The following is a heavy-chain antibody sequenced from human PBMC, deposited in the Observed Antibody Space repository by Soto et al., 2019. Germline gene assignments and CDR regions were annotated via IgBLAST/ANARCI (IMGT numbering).Heavy chain of an antibody. J-gene: IGHJ6*02. CDR1: GFTFSSYG. CDR2: ISYDGSNK. V-gene: IGHV3-30*18. Sequence: QVQLVESGGGVVQPGRSLRLSCAASGFTFSSYGMHWVRQAPGKGLEWVAVISYDGSNKYYADSVKGRFTISRDNSKNTLYLQMNSLRAEDTAVYYCAKDQSMDVWGQGTTVTVSS. CDR3: AKDQSMDV.